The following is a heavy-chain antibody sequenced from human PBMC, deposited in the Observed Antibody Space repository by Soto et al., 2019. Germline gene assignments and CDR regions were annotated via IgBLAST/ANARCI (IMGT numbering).Heavy chain of an antibody. V-gene: IGHV5-51*01. CDR2: MNAIDSEA. CDR1: GYTFTTYW. J-gene: IGHJ4*02. CDR3: RRSTPRHYASGWSYIDY. D-gene: IGHD6-19*01. Sequence: EVQLVQSGAEVKEPGESLKISCEPSGYTFTTYWIAWVRQLPGKGLEWVGIMNAIDSEATYSPSFAVLVTFSADKSIGTAPRHSSNLEASDTAISYCRRSTPRHYASGWSYIDYWGQGTRVTGSS.